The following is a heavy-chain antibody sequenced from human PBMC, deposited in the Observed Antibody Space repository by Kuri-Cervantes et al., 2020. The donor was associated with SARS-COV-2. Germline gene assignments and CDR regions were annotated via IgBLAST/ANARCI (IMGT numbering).Heavy chain of an antibody. Sequence: ASVKVSCKASGYTFTSYGISWVRQAPGQGLEWMGWISAYNGNTNYAQKLQGRVTMTTDTSTSTAYMELRSLRSDDTVVYYCARVVWLRASGGYDYWGQGTLVTVSS. CDR1: GYTFTSYG. CDR3: ARVVWLRASGGYDY. D-gene: IGHD5-12*01. CDR2: ISAYNGNT. V-gene: IGHV1-18*01. J-gene: IGHJ4*02.